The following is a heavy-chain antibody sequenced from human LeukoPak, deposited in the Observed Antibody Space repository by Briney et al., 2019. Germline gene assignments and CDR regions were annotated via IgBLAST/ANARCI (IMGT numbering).Heavy chain of an antibody. Sequence: PSETLSLTCAVSGGSISSGGYYWSWIRQPPGKGLEWIGRIYTSGSTNYNPSLKSRVTMSVDTSKNQFSLKLSSVTAADTAVYYCARDTPGFIAVAGFDYWGQGTLVTVSS. CDR1: GGSISSGGYY. J-gene: IGHJ4*02. CDR3: ARDTPGFIAVAGFDY. D-gene: IGHD6-19*01. V-gene: IGHV4-61*02. CDR2: IYTSGST.